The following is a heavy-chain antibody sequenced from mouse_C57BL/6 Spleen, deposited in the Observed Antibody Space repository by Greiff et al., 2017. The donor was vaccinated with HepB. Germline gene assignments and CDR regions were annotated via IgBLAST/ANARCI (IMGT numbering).Heavy chain of an antibody. CDR3: VRQNWAGDYFDY. J-gene: IGHJ2*01. Sequence: EVKLMESGGGLVQPKGSLKLSCAASGFSFNTYAMNWVRQAPGKGLEWVARIRSKSNNYATYYADSVKDRFTISRDDSESMLYLQMNNLKTVDTAMYYCVRQNWAGDYFDYWGQGTTLTVSS. CDR1: GFSFNTYA. D-gene: IGHD4-1*01. CDR2: IRSKSNNYAT. V-gene: IGHV10-1*01.